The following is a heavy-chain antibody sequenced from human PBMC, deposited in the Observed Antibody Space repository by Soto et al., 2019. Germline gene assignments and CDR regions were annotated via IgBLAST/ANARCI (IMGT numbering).Heavy chain of an antibody. CDR2: INHSGST. V-gene: IGHV4-34*01. J-gene: IGHJ4*02. CDR3: ARDNITGHFDY. CDR1: GGSFSGYY. D-gene: IGHD3-10*01. Sequence: QVQLQQWGAGLLKPSETLSLTCAVYGGSFSGYYWTWIRQPPGTGLEWIGEINHSGSTNNNPSLKSRVTVSGDASQSLFSLLLTSVTAADTAVYYCARDNITGHFDYWGQGTLVTVSS.